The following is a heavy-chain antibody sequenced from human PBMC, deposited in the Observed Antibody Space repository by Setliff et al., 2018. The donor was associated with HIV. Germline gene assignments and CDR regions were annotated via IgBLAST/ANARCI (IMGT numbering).Heavy chain of an antibody. CDR2: IYWTGKT. CDR1: DSAMDSYY. CDR3: AKISPRGYSDITTGRLTDPFDV. V-gene: IGHV4-59*12. Sequence: TSETLSLTCTVSDSAMDSYYWSWVRQSPGRGLEYIGYIYWTGKTDYNPSLKSRVTISLDTSGNQFSLKLNSVTGADTAVYYCAKISPRGYSDITTGRLTDPFDVWGPGTMVT. J-gene: IGHJ3*01. D-gene: IGHD3-9*01.